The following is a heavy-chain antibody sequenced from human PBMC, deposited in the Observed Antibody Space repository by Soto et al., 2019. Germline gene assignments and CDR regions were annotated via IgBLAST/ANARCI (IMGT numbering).Heavy chain of an antibody. CDR1: GGSISSYY. D-gene: IGHD6-6*01. Sequence: SETLSLTCTVSGGSISSYYWSWIRQPPGKGLEWIGYMYYNGSTNYNPSLKSRVTMSVDTSKNQFSLKLTSVTAADTAVYYCARGIAARTFDYWGQGTLVTVSS. CDR2: MYYNGST. CDR3: ARGIAARTFDY. J-gene: IGHJ4*02. V-gene: IGHV4-59*08.